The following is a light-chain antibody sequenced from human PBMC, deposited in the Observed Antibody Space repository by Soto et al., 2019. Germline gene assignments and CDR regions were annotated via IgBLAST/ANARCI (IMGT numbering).Light chain of an antibody. CDR1: QSISSW. J-gene: IGKJ4*01. CDR2: KAS. V-gene: IGKV1-5*03. CDR3: QHYSTYFTFT. Sequence: DIQMTQSPSTLSASIGDRVTITCRASQSISSWVAWYQQKPGKAPKLLIYKASSLESGVPSRFSGSGSGTEFTLTISSLQPDDFASYYCQHYSTYFTFTFGGGTKVDIK.